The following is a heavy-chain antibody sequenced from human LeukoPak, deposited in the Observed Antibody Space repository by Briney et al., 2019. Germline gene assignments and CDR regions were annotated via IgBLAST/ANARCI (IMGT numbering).Heavy chain of an antibody. CDR2: IYTGGYT. D-gene: IGHD3-16*01. Sequence: PSETLSLTCTVSGGSISSYDWSWIRQPAGKGLEWIGRIYTGGYTTYSPSLRSRVTISVDTSKNQFSLKLSSVTAADTAVYYCARETSQKGAHYMDVWGKGTTITISS. CDR1: GGSISSYD. CDR3: ARETSQKGAHYMDV. V-gene: IGHV4-4*07. J-gene: IGHJ6*03.